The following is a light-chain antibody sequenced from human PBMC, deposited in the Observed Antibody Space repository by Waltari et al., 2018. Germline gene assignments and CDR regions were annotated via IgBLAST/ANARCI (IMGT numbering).Light chain of an antibody. V-gene: IGKV3D-15*03. J-gene: IGKJ2*01. CDR1: QSVSSN. Sequence: EIVMTPSPATLSVSPGERATLSCRASQSVSSNLAWYQQKPGQAPRLLIYGASIRATGIPARFSGSGSGTEFTLTISILQSEDFAVYYCQQYNNWPGTFGQGTKLEIK. CDR3: QQYNNWPGT. CDR2: GAS.